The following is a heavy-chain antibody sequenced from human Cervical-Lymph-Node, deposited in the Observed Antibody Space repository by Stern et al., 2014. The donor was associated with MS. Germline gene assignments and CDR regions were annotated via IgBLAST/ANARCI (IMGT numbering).Heavy chain of an antibody. CDR2: I. J-gene: IGHJ3*02. V-gene: IGHV5-51*03. CDR1: GYIFTSYW. Sequence: VQLGQSGAEVKKPGESLKISCKGSGYIFTSYWIGWVRQMPGKGLEWMGIIYSPCFQGQVTISADKSISTAYLQWSSLKASDTAMYYCARASVFDIWGQGTMVTVSS. CDR3: ARASVFDI.